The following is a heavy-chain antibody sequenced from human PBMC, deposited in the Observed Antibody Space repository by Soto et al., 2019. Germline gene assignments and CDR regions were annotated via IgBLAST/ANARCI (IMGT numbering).Heavy chain of an antibody. V-gene: IGHV3-30*04. J-gene: IGHJ5*02. Sequence: GGSLRLSCAASGFPFSSYAVHWVRLAPGKGLEWVAVISFDGRNKYYGDSVKGRFTISRDNSKNTLYLQMNSLRVEDTAVYYCARESIPPPGWFDPWGQGTLVTVSS. CDR3: ARESIPPPGWFDP. CDR2: ISFDGRNK. CDR1: GFPFSSYA.